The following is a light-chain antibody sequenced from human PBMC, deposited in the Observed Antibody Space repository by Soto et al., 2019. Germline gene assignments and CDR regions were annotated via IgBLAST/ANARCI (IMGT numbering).Light chain of an antibody. J-gene: IGKJ1*01. V-gene: IGKV3-20*01. Sequence: EIVLTQSPGTLSLSPGERATLSCRASQSVSSSFLAWYQQKPGQAPRLLIYGASSRATGIPDRFSGSGSGRDFTLTLSGLEPEDFAVYYCQQYDSSPWTFGQGTKVEIK. CDR2: GAS. CDR3: QQYDSSPWT. CDR1: QSVSSSF.